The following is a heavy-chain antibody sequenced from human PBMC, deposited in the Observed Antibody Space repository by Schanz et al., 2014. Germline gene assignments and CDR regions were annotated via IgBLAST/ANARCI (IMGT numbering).Heavy chain of an antibody. CDR2: ISSDGFNK. J-gene: IGHJ4*02. CDR1: RFTFSTYA. CDR3: ARGDMVRGVFDY. Sequence: VQLVESGGGVVQPGRSLRLSCAASRFTFSTYAMHWVRQAPGKGLGWLAVISSDGFNKFYADSVKGRLTISRDNSKNTLYLQMNSLRTEDTAVYYCARGDMVRGVFDYWGQGTLVTVSS. D-gene: IGHD3-10*01. V-gene: IGHV3-30*04.